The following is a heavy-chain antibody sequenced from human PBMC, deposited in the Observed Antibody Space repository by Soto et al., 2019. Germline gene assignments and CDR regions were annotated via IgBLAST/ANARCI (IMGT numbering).Heavy chain of an antibody. Sequence: QVQLVQSGAEVKKPGSSVKVSCKASGGTFSSYAISWVRQAPGQGLEWMGGIIPISGTANYAQKFQGRVTITADESTRTAYMERRSLRSEDTAVYYCARSQGSSTSLEIYYYYYYGMDVWGQGTTVTVSS. D-gene: IGHD2-2*01. CDR2: IIPISGTA. CDR1: GGTFSSYA. V-gene: IGHV1-69*01. CDR3: ARSQGSSTSLEIYYYYYYGMDV. J-gene: IGHJ6*02.